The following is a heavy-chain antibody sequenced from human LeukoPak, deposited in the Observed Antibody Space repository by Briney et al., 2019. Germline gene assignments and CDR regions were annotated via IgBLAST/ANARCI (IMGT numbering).Heavy chain of an antibody. CDR1: GYTFTNFE. V-gene: IGHV1-8*03. CDR3: ARVAPQWLAPIDY. J-gene: IGHJ4*02. D-gene: IGHD6-19*01. Sequence: ASVKVSRKASGYTFTNFEVNWVRQAAGQGLEWMGWMNPNSGNSGFAQKFQGRVTITSDNSISTAYMEVSGLTPDDTAVYFCARVAPQWLAPIDYWGQGTLVIVSS. CDR2: MNPNSGNS.